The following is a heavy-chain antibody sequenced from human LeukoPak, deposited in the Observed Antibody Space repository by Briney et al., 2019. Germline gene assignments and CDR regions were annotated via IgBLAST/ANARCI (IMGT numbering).Heavy chain of an antibody. CDR2: IYYSGST. CDR3: ARDLVTVTKGFDI. J-gene: IGHJ3*02. Sequence: SETLSLTCTVSGGSISSYYWSWIRQPPGKGLEWIGYIYYSGSTNYNPSLKSRVTISVDTSKNQFFLKLRSVTAADTAVYYCARDLVTVTKGFDIWGQGTMVSVSS. V-gene: IGHV4-59*01. CDR1: GGSISSYY. D-gene: IGHD4-17*01.